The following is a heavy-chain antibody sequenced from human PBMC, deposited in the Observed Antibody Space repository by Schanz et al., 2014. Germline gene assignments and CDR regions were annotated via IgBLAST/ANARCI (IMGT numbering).Heavy chain of an antibody. D-gene: IGHD7-27*01. V-gene: IGHV3-15*01. CDR1: GFTFTNAW. CDR2: IKSNTDGGTT. J-gene: IGHJ5*02. Sequence: EVELVESGGGLVKPGGSLRLSCVVSGFTFTNAWMSWVRQAPGKGLEWVGRIKSNTDGGTTDYATPVKGRFTISRDDSKNTRYLQTDSLKSEDTAVNYCPPMGTSSRYLFDPWGQGTLVTVSS. CDR3: PPMGTSSRYLFDP.